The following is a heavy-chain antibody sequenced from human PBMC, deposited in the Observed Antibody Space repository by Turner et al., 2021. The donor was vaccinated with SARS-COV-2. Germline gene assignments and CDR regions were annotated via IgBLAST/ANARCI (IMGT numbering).Heavy chain of an antibody. Sequence: EVRLVESGGGLVQPGGSLRLSCAASGFTFSSYWMSWVRQAPGKGLEWVANINQDGSEKYYVDSVKGRFTISRDNAKNSLYLQMNSLRAEDTAVYYCARDRPQYYDFWSGYWWFDPWGQGTLVTVSS. CDR1: GFTFSSYW. V-gene: IGHV3-7*03. D-gene: IGHD3-3*01. J-gene: IGHJ5*02. CDR2: INQDGSEK. CDR3: ARDRPQYYDFWSGYWWFDP.